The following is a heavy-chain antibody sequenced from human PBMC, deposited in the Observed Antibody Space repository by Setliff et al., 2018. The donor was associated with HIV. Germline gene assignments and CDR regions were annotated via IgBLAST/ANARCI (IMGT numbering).Heavy chain of an antibody. J-gene: IGHJ4*02. CDR1: GYTFTTY. V-gene: IGHV1-3*01. CDR2: INVGNGDT. Sequence: ASVKVSCKASGYTFTTYWVRRAPGHSLEWTGWINVGNGDTKYSPELQGRISITRDTSANTAYMELSSLRSDDTAVYFCARGALLAVFDFDHWGQGTQVTVSS. D-gene: IGHD3-10*01. CDR3: ARGALLAVFDFDH.